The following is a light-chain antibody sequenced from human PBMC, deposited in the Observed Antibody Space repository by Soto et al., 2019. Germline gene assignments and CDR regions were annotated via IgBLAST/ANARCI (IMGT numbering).Light chain of an antibody. CDR3: QQYSIWPRPT. Sequence: EIVMTQSPATLSVSPGEGATLSCRASQSISSSLAWYQFQPGQAPRLLIYGASTRATGIPARFSGTGSGTDFTLTISSLQAEDFAVYYCQQYSIWPRPTVGQGTKVDIK. CDR2: GAS. CDR1: QSISSS. J-gene: IGKJ1*01. V-gene: IGKV3-15*01.